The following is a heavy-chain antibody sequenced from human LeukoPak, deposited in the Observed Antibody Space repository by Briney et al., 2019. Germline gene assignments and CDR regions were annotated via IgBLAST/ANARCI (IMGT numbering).Heavy chain of an antibody. V-gene: IGHV4-4*02. CDR2: IYHSGST. CDR3: ARDSPGIAAAGTRHRGMDV. J-gene: IGHJ6*02. CDR1: GGSISSSNW. Sequence: PSETLSLTCAVSGGSISSSNWWSWVRQPPGKGLEWIGEIYHSGSTNYNPSLKSRVTISVDKSKNQFSLKLSSVTAADTAVYYCARDSPGIAAAGTRHRGMDVWGQGTTVTVSS. D-gene: IGHD6-13*01.